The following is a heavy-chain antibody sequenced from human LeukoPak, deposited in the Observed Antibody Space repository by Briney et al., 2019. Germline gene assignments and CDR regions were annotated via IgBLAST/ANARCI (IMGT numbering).Heavy chain of an antibody. CDR3: ARALYFGSGYAY. V-gene: IGHV4-38-2*01. CDR1: GYSIGSGYH. J-gene: IGHJ4*02. CDR2: ISHSGTT. D-gene: IGHD3-10*01. Sequence: SETLSLTCGVSGYSIGSGYHWGWIRQPPGKGLEWIATISHSGTTYYSPSLKSRVTISVDTSKNQFSLKLNSVTAADTAVYYCARALYFGSGYAYWGQGTLVTVSS.